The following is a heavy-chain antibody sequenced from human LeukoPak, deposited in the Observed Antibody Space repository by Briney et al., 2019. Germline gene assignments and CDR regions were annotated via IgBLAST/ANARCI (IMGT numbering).Heavy chain of an antibody. V-gene: IGHV3-23*01. J-gene: IGHJ5*02. CDR1: GFTFSTYG. CDR2: ITGSGGRT. Sequence: PGGSLRLSCEVSGFTFSTYGMSWVRQAPGKGLEWVSAITGSGGRTYYADSVKGRFTISRDNSRDRLYLETNSLRAEDTAVYYCARGWYYGSGSYSDIDPWGQGTLVTVSS. CDR3: ARGWYYGSGSYSDIDP. D-gene: IGHD3-10*01.